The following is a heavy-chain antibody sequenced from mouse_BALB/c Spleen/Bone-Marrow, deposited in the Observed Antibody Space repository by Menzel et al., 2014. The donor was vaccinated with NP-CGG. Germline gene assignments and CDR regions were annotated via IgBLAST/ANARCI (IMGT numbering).Heavy chain of an antibody. CDR3: ARGGISVDY. V-gene: IGHV1-80*01. J-gene: IGHJ2*01. CDR2: IYPGDGDT. Sequence: VKLVESWAELVRPGSSVKISCKASGYAFSVYCMNWVKQRPGQGLEWIGQIYPGDGDTNYNGKFKGRATLTADKSSXTAYMQLSSLTSEDSAVYFCARGGISVDYWGQGTTLTVSS. CDR1: GYAFSVYC.